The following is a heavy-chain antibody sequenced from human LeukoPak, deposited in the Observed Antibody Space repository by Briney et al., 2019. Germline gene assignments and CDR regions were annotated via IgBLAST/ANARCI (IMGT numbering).Heavy chain of an antibody. V-gene: IGHV4-59*12. CDR3: ARSYYYDSSGYPWNY. CDR1: GGSISSYY. D-gene: IGHD3-22*01. CDR2: IYYSGST. Sequence: MPSETLSLTCTVSGGSISSYYWSWIRQPPGKGLEWIGTIYYSGSTYYNPSLKSRVTISVDTSKNQFSLKLSSVTAADTAVYYCARSYYYDSSGYPWNYWGQGTLVTVSS. J-gene: IGHJ4*02.